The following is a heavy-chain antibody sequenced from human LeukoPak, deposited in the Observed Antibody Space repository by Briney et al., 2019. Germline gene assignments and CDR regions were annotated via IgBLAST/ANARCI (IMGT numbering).Heavy chain of an antibody. CDR2: IIPIFGTA. V-gene: IGHV1-69*13. CDR3: ARWPSLGVARRYYFDY. D-gene: IGHD1-1*01. CDR1: GGTFSSYA. Sequence: SVKLSCTASGGTFSSYAISWVRQAPGQGLEWMGGIIPIFGTANYAQKFQGRVTITADESTSTAYMKLSSLRPEDTAVYYCARWPSLGVARRYYFDYWGQGTLVTVSS. J-gene: IGHJ4*02.